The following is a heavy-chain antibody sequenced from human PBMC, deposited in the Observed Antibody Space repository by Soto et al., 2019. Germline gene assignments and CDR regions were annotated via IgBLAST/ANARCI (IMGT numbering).Heavy chain of an antibody. CDR2: IGPLRDT. J-gene: IGHJ5*02. D-gene: IGHD3-10*01. CDR3: ARGRSNHYGSSPPPRFDP. Sequence: EVQLVESGGGLVQPGGSLRLSCAASGFIFSTYDMHWVRQATGKGLEWVSAIGPLRDTYYLDSVKGRFTISRENARNSVYLQMHSLRAGDTAVYYCARGRSNHYGSSPPPRFDPWGRGTLVTVSS. V-gene: IGHV3-13*01. CDR1: GFIFSTYD.